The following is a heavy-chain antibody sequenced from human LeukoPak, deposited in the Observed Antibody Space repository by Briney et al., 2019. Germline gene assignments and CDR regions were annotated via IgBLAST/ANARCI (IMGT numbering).Heavy chain of an antibody. CDR2: VDPEDGET. V-gene: IGHV1-69-2*01. CDR1: GYTFTDYY. Sequence: ASVTVSCKVSGYTFTDYYMHWVQQAPGKGLEWMGLVDPEDGETIYAEKFQGRVTITADTSTDTAYMELSSLRSDDTAVYYCARSIAAAGHFDHWGQGTLVTVSS. CDR3: ARSIAAAGHFDH. D-gene: IGHD6-13*01. J-gene: IGHJ4*02.